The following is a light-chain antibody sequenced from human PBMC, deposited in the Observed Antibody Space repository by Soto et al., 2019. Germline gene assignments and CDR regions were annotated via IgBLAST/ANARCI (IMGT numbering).Light chain of an antibody. Sequence: DIQMTQSPSSLSASVGNRVTITCQASQDISRYLSWYQQKPGKAPKLLIYDASNLETGVPSGFSGSGSGTDYTLTINSLQPEDIATYYCQQYDNVPFTFGQGTRLEIK. V-gene: IGKV1-33*01. J-gene: IGKJ5*01. CDR1: QDISRY. CDR2: DAS. CDR3: QQYDNVPFT.